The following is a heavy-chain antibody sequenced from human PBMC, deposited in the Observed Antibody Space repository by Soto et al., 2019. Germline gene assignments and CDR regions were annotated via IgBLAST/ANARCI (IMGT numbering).Heavy chain of an antibody. CDR3: TRVGIAVVRDLISV. Sequence: GGSLRLSCAASGFTFSGSAMHWVRQASGKGLEWVGRIRSKANSYATAYAASVKGRFTISRDDSKNTAYLQMNSLKTEDTAVYYCTRVGIAVVRDLISVWGPGTMVTLAS. J-gene: IGHJ3*01. D-gene: IGHD6-19*01. CDR1: GFTFSGSA. CDR2: IRSKANSYAT. V-gene: IGHV3-73*01.